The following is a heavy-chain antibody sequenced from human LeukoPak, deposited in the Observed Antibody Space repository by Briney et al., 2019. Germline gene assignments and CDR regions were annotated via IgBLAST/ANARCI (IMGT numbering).Heavy chain of an antibody. Sequence: KSSETLSLTCTVSGGSISSYYWSWIRQPAGKGLEGIGRIYTSGSTNYNPSLKSRVTMSVDTSKHKFSLKLSSVTAADTAVYYCTKYCSSTSCYHHAFDIWGQGTMVTVSS. V-gene: IGHV4-4*07. J-gene: IGHJ3*02. CDR3: TKYCSSTSCYHHAFDI. CDR1: GGSISSYY. D-gene: IGHD2-2*01. CDR2: IYTSGST.